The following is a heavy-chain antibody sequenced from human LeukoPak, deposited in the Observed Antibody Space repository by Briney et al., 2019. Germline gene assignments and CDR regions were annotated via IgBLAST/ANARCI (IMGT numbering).Heavy chain of an antibody. CDR3: ARERQGFDAFDI. CDR2: IYTSGST. Sequence: SQTLSLTCTVSGGSISSGSYYWSWIRQPAGKGLEWIRRIYTSGSTNYNPSLKSRVTISVDTSKNQFSLTLSSVTAADTAVYYCARERQGFDAFDIWGQGTMVTVSS. V-gene: IGHV4-61*02. CDR1: GGSISSGSYY. J-gene: IGHJ3*02.